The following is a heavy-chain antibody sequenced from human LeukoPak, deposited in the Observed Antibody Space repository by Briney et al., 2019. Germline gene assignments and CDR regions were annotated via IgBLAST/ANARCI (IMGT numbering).Heavy chain of an antibody. V-gene: IGHV4-4*07. Sequence: SGTLSLTCTVPSGSISSYYWSWIRQPAGKGLEWIGRIYTSGSTNHNPSLKSRVTMSVDRSKNQFSLKLRSVTAADTAVYYCAREVLESLDSWGQGTLVTVSS. J-gene: IGHJ5*02. CDR1: SGSISSYY. CDR3: AREVLESLDS. D-gene: IGHD2/OR15-2a*01. CDR2: IYTSGST.